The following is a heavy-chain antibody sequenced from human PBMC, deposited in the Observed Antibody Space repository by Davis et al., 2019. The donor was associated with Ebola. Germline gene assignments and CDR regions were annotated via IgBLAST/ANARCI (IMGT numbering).Heavy chain of an antibody. CDR1: GYTFTSYD. D-gene: IGHD1-7*01. CDR3: ARAPAGSNWNYGGNWFDP. CDR2: MNPYSGNA. V-gene: IGHV1-8*01. Sequence: ASVKVSCKASGYTFTSYDINWVRQATGQGLEWMGWMNPYSGNAGYAQKFKGRVTLTRDTSTSTAHMELSSLRSDDTAVYYCARAPAGSNWNYGGNWFDPWGQGTLVSVSS. J-gene: IGHJ5*02.